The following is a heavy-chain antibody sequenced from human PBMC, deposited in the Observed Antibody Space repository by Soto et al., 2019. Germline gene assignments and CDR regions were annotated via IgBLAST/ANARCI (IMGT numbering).Heavy chain of an antibody. CDR3: ARQRLYEFDY. Sequence: SETLSLTCTVSGGSISSGGYYWSWIRQHPGKGLEWIGYIYYSGSTNYNPSLKSRVTISVDTSKNQFSLKLSSVTAADTAVYYCARQRLYEFDYWGQGTLVTVSS. D-gene: IGHD2-2*02. V-gene: IGHV4-61*08. J-gene: IGHJ4*02. CDR1: GGSISSGGYY. CDR2: IYYSGST.